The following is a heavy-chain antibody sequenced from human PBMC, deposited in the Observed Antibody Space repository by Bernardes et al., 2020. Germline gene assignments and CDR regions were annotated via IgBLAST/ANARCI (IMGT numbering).Heavy chain of an antibody. CDR2: IDQGGSER. V-gene: IGHV3-7*01. D-gene: IGHD7-27*01. CDR3: ARDQSLRIWGYYYYYMDV. J-gene: IGHJ6*03. CDR1: GFSFSNCW. Sequence: GGSLRLSCAASGFSFSNCWMSWVRQAPGKGLEWVANIDQGGSERYYVDSVKGRFTISRDNAKNSLYLQMNSLRAEDTAVYYCARDQSLRIWGYYYYYMDVWGKGTTVTVSS.